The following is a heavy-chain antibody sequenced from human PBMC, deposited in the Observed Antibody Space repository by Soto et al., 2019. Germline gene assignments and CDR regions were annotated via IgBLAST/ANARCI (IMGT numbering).Heavy chain of an antibody. D-gene: IGHD3-3*01. J-gene: IGHJ4*02. CDR3: AKETVEYYFDY. CDR1: GFTFSIYG. V-gene: IGHV3-30*18. Sequence: QVQLVESGGGVVQPGRSLRLSCAASGFTFSIYGMHWVRQAPGKGLEWAAVISYDGSNKYYEDSVKGRFTISRDNSKNTLYLQMNSLRGEDTAVYYCAKETVEYYFDYWGQGTLVTVSS. CDR2: ISYDGSNK.